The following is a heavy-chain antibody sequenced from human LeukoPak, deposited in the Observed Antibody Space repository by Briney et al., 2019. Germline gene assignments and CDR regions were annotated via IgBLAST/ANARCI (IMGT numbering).Heavy chain of an antibody. CDR1: GFTVSSNY. Sequence: GGSLRLSCAASGFTVSSNYMSWVRQAPGKGLEWVSVIYSGGSTYYAHSVKGRFTSARYNSKNTLYLQMNSLKAEDTAVYYCARGLTVTNSYFFDYWGQGTLVTVSS. V-gene: IGHV3-53*01. D-gene: IGHD4-11*01. CDR3: ARGLTVTNSYFFDY. J-gene: IGHJ4*02. CDR2: IYSGGST.